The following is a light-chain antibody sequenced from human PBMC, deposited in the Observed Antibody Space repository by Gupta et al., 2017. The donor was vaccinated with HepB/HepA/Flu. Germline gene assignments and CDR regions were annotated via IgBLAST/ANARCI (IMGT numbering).Light chain of an antibody. J-gene: IGKJ4*01. Sequence: QTLLPLPVTRGQSASISCRSRKNLLFSDVNTYLHWYQQRPGQSPRRLIYRVSNRDSGVPDRFSGSGSGTDFTLKISRVEAEDIGVYYCVQGTRCPLSFGGGTKVEIK. CDR1: KNLLFSDVNTY. V-gene: IGKV2-30*01. CDR3: VQGTRCPLS. CDR2: RVS.